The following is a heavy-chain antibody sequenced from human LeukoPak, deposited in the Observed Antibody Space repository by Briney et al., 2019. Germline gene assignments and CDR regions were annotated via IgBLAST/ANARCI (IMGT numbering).Heavy chain of an antibody. Sequence: GGSLRLSCAASGFTFSSYWMSWVRQAPGKGLEGVANIKQDGSEKYYVDSVKGRFTISRDNAKNSLYLQMNSLRAEDTAVYYCARDPRVTMIVVVTPAFDIWGQGTMVTVSS. CDR2: IKQDGSEK. V-gene: IGHV3-7*01. CDR3: ARDPRVTMIVVVTPAFDI. J-gene: IGHJ3*02. D-gene: IGHD3-22*01. CDR1: GFTFSSYW.